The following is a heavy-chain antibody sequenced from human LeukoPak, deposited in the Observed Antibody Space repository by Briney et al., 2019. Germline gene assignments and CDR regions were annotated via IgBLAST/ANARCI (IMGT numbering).Heavy chain of an antibody. CDR3: ARDRVAARPNWFDP. J-gene: IGHJ5*02. Sequence: GGSLRLSCAASGFTFSSYSMNWVRQAPGKWLEWVSSISSSSSYIYYAHSVKGRFTISRDNAKNSLYLQMNSLRAEDTAVYYCARDRVAARPNWFDPWGQGTLVTVSS. CDR2: ISSSSSYI. CDR1: GFTFSSYS. V-gene: IGHV3-21*01. D-gene: IGHD6-6*01.